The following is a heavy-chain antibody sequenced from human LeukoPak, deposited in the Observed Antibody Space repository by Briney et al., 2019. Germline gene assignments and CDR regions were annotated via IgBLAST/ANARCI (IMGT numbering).Heavy chain of an antibody. D-gene: IGHD3-10*01. J-gene: IGHJ2*01. CDR3: ARYYYGSGSYYNVGPYWCFDL. V-gene: IGHV4-59*12. CDR1: GGSISSYY. CDR2: IYHSGST. Sequence: PSETLSLTCTVSGGSISSYYWSWIRQPPGKGLEWIGYIYHSGSTNYNPSLKSRVTISVDTSRNQFSLKLSSVTAADTAVYYCARYYYGSGSYYNVGPYWCFDLWGRGTLVTVSS.